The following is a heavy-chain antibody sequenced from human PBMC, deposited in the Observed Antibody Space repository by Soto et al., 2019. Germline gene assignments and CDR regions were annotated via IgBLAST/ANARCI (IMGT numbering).Heavy chain of an antibody. J-gene: IGHJ4*02. CDR1: GYTLTELS. V-gene: IGHV1-24*01. CDR3: AVAIREFMITYPEVGRYFDY. Sequence: ASVKVSCKVSGYTLTELSMHWVRQAPGKGLEWMGGFDPEDGETIYAQKFQGRVTMTEDTSTDTAYMELSSLRSEDTAVYYCAVAIREFMITYPEVGRYFDYWGQGTLVTVSS. CDR2: FDPEDGET. D-gene: IGHD3-16*01.